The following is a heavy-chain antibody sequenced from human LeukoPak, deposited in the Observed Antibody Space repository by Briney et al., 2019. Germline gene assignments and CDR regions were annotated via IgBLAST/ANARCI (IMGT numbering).Heavy chain of an antibody. J-gene: IGHJ4*02. CDR3: ARGQWLVQAYYFDY. CDR1: GGSFSGYY. V-gene: IGHV4-34*01. Sequence: SETLSLTCAVYGGSFSGYYWSWIRQPPGKGLEWIGEINHSGSTNYNPSPKSRVTISVDTSKNQFSLKLSSVTAADTAVYYCARGQWLVQAYYFDYWGQGTLVTVSS. CDR2: INHSGST. D-gene: IGHD6-19*01.